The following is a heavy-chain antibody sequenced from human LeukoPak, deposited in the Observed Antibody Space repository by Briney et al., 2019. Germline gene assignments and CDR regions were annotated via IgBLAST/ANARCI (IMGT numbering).Heavy chain of an antibody. V-gene: IGHV1-18*01. J-gene: IGHJ5*02. D-gene: IGHD6-13*01. CDR3: ARDRGPSSSWPGTANWFDP. CDR1: GYTFTSYG. Sequence: ASVKVSCKASGYTFTSYGISWVRQAPGQGLEWMGWISAYNGNTNYAQKLQGRVTMTTDTSTSTAYMELRSLRSDDTAVYYCARDRGPSSSWPGTANWFDPWGQGTLVTVSS. CDR2: ISAYNGNT.